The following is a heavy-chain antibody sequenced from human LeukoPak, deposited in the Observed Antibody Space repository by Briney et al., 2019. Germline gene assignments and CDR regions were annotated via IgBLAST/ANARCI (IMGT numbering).Heavy chain of an antibody. V-gene: IGHV4-59*01. Sequence: SETLSLTCTVSGGSISSYYWSWIRQAPGKGLEWIGYISDIGRTNYNPSLKSRVTISVDMSKNQFSLKLSSVTAADTAVYYCARNQLGSGWHSSAYWGQGTLVTVSS. CDR3: ARNQLGSGWHSSAY. J-gene: IGHJ4*02. CDR1: GGSISSYY. CDR2: ISDIGRT. D-gene: IGHD6-19*01.